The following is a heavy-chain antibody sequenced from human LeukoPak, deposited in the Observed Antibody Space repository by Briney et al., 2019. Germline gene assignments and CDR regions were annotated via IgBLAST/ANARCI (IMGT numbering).Heavy chain of an antibody. CDR2: INDGGSYT. CDR1: GFTFSSYW. D-gene: IGHD6-19*01. J-gene: IGHJ4*02. V-gene: IGHV3-74*03. Sequence: GGSLRLSCAASGFTFSSYWMHWVRQAPGKGLVWVSRINDGGSYTTYADSVEGRFTIFRDNAKNTLYLQMSSLRAEDTAMYFCAREAYGSGQRYSDFWGQGTLVTVSS. CDR3: AREAYGSGQRYSDF.